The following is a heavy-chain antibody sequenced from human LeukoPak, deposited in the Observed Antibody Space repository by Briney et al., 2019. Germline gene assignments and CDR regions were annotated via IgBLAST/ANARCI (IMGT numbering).Heavy chain of an antibody. J-gene: IGHJ5*02. Sequence: PGGSLRLSCAASGFTFSSSAMSWVRQAPGKGLEWVSAISNNGGYTYYADSVKGRFTISRDNPKNTLYLQMNSLRAEDTAVYYCAKAGGWFGELLQTSADNWFDPWGQGTLVTVSS. CDR3: AKAGGWFGELLQTSADNWFDP. V-gene: IGHV3-23*01. CDR2: ISNNGGYT. D-gene: IGHD3-10*01. CDR1: GFTFSSSA.